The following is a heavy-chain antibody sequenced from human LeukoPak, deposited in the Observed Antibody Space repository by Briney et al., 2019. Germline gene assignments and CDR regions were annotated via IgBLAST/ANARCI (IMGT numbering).Heavy chain of an antibody. CDR2: LKSSGDTT. CDR3: AREDPHTYNFDF. Sequence: ASVKVSCKTSGYSFTSYHMHWLRQAPGQGLEWVGILKSSGDTTVYAQKFQGRGTVTRDTSTSTVYMELSSLSSEDTAVYYCAREDPHTYNFDFWGPGTLVTVSS. D-gene: IGHD1-1*01. J-gene: IGHJ4*02. V-gene: IGHV1-46*01. CDR1: GYSFTSYH.